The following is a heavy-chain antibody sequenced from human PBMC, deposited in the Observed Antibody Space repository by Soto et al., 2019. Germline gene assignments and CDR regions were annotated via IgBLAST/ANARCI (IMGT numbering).Heavy chain of an antibody. J-gene: IGHJ6*02. D-gene: IGHD3-10*01. V-gene: IGHV3-23*01. CDR3: AKDRGDYYGVMQDV. CDR2: ISGSGGNT. Sequence: EVPLLESGGGLVQPGGSLRLSCAVSGFTFRSSAMSWVRQAPGKGLGWVSDISGSGGNTYYADSVKGRFTISRDNPENTLYLQMNSLRAEDTAVYYCAKDRGDYYGVMQDVWGQGTTVTVSS. CDR1: GFTFRSSA.